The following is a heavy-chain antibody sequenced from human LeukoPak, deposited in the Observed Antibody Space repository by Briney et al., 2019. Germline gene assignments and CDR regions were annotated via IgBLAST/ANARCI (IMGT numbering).Heavy chain of an antibody. V-gene: IGHV3-23*01. CDR2: ISGGGGST. Sequence: GGSLRLSCTASGFTFSTYAMNWVRQAPGKGLEWVSTISGGGGSTFYADSVKGRFTISRDNSKNTLYLQMNSLRAEDTALYYCAREPYYDSSGYSPDYWGQGTLVTVSS. CDR3: AREPYYDSSGYSPDY. CDR1: GFTFSTYA. J-gene: IGHJ4*02. D-gene: IGHD3-22*01.